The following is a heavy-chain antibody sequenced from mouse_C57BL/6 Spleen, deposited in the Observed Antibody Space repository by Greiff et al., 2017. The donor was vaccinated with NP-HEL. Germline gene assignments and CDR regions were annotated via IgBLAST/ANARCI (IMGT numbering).Heavy chain of an antibody. CDR1: GYTFTSYW. CDR3: ARKGYDYDWYFDV. D-gene: IGHD2-4*01. V-gene: IGHV1-72*01. Sequence: QVQLQQPGAELVKPGASVKLSCKASGYTFTSYWMHWVKQRPGRGLEWIGRIDPNSGGTKYNETFKSKATLTVDKPTSKAYMQLSSLTSDSSAVYSCARKGYDYDWYFDVWGTGTTVTVSS. J-gene: IGHJ1*03. CDR2: IDPNSGGT.